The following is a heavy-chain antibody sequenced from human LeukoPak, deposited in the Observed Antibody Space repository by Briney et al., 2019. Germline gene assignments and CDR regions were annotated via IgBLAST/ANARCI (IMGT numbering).Heavy chain of an antibody. D-gene: IGHD2-8*01. CDR2: IYSGGNT. Sequence: GGSLRLSCAASGFSVSVNYMTWVRQAPGKGLEWVSVIYSGGNTYYSDSVKGRFTISRDNSKNTLFLQMNSLKSEDTAMYYCARAVGFHAPFDIWGQGTVVAVSS. V-gene: IGHV3-66*02. CDR1: GFSVSVNY. J-gene: IGHJ3*02. CDR3: ARAVGFHAPFDI.